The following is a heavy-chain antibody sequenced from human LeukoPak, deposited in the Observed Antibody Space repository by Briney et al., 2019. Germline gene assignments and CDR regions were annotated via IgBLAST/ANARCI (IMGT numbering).Heavy chain of an antibody. CDR3: ARVSDTAMVLAAFDI. D-gene: IGHD5-18*01. CDR2: IYYSGST. V-gene: IGHV4-59*08. J-gene: IGHJ3*02. Sequence: SETLSLTSTVSGGSISSYYWSWIRQPPGKGLEWIGYIYYSGSTNYNPSLKSRVTISVGTSKNQFSLKLSSVTAADTAVYYCARVSDTAMVLAAFDIWGQGTMVTVSS. CDR1: GGSISSYY.